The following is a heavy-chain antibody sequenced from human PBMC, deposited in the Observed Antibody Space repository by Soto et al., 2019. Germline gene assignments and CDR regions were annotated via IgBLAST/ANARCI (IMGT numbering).Heavy chain of an antibody. CDR1: GFSFSDYG. V-gene: IGHV3-33*01. D-gene: IGHD6-13*01. J-gene: IGHJ6*02. CDR2: IWFDASHE. CDR3: ARDQGRATADGPLGNGLDV. Sequence: QVHLVESGGGVVQPGTSLRLSCAASGFSFSDYGMHWVRQAPGKGLEWLTIIWFDASHEYYADSVKGRFTISRDNSNNTLYLQLNSLKADDTAVYFCARDQGRATADGPLGNGLDVWGQGTAVTVSS.